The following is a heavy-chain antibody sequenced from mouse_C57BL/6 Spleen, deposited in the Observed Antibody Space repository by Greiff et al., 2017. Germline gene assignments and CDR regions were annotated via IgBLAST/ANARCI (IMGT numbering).Heavy chain of an antibody. CDR1: GFNIKDDY. CDR3: TTGSNYWFAY. J-gene: IGHJ3*01. Sequence: VQLQQSGAELVRPGASVKLSCTASGFNIKDDYMHWVKQRPAQGLEWIGWIDPENGDTEYASKFQGKATITADTSSNTAYLQLSSLTSEDTAVYYCTTGSNYWFAYWGQGTLVTVSA. V-gene: IGHV14-4*01. CDR2: IDPENGDT. D-gene: IGHD2-5*01.